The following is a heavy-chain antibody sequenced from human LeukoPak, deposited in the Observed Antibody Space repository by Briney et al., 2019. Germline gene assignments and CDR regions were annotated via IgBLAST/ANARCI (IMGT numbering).Heavy chain of an antibody. CDR3: AKDRVAARRSGAFDI. CDR2: IRYDGSNK. D-gene: IGHD6-6*01. V-gene: IGHV3-30*02. J-gene: IGHJ3*02. Sequence: GGSLRLSCAASGFTFSSYGMHWVRQAPGKGLEWVAFIRYDGSNKYYADSVKGRFTISRDNSKNTLYLQMNSLRAEDTAVYYCAKDRVAARRSGAFDIWGQGTMVTVSS. CDR1: GFTFSSYG.